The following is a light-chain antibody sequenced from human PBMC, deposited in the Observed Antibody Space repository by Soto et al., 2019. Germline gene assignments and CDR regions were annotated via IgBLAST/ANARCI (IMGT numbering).Light chain of an antibody. CDR1: QSVSSTY. J-gene: IGKJ1*01. V-gene: IGKV3-20*01. CDR3: QQYGGSRWT. CDR2: GAS. Sequence: EIVSTQSPGTLSLSPGERATLSCRASQSVSSTYLAWYQQKPGQAPRLLIYGASNRATGIPDRFSGSGSGTDFTLTISRLEPEEFAVYYCQQYGGSRWTFGQGTRVDI.